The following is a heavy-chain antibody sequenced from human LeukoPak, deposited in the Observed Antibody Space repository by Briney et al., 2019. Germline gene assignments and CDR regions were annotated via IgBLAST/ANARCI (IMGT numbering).Heavy chain of an antibody. D-gene: IGHD6-6*01. V-gene: IGHV3-48*03. J-gene: IGHJ4*02. CDR1: GFNLRNYV. Sequence: GESLLHSCSAPGFNLRNYVMNWVRQAPGKGLERIQYISSSGSNIYYADSVKGRFTISRDNAKNSLYLQMNSLRAEDTAVYYCARDEYSSSSDGFDSWGQGTLVTVPS. CDR2: ISSSGSNI. CDR3: ARDEYSSSSDGFDS.